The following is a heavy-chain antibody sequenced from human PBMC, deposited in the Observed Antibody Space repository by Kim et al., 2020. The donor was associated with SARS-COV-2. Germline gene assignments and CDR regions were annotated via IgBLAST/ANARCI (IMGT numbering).Heavy chain of an antibody. CDR2: IVSKTDGGTT. J-gene: IGHJ5*02. CDR1: GFTFNDAW. CDR3: TTYASGWT. D-gene: IGHD6-19*01. Sequence: LSLTCAASGFTFNDAWMSWVRQAPGKGPEWVGHIVSKTDGGTTDYAAPVKGRFTISRDDSKNTLYLQMNNLKTEDTAVYYCTTYASGWTWGQGALVTVSS. V-gene: IGHV3-15*04.